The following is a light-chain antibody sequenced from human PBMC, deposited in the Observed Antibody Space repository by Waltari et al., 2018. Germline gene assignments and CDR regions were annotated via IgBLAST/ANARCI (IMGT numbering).Light chain of an antibody. Sequence: SYVLTRHPPVPVAPGEPARITCGGTNIAGKTVHWYRQRPGKAPVVVISYDNDRAAGIPERFSGSNSGNTATLTISRVEAGDEADYYCQVWDANTDPGVFGTGTEVTVL. CDR3: QVWDANTDPGV. V-gene: IGLV3-21*01. J-gene: IGLJ1*01. CDR2: YDN. CDR1: NIAGKT.